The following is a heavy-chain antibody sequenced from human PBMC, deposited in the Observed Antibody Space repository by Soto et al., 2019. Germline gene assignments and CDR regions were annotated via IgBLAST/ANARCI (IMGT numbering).Heavy chain of an antibody. CDR2: IWYDGSNK. J-gene: IGHJ4*02. CDR3: ARAKRDYVDS. V-gene: IGHV3-33*01. Sequence: QVQLVESGGGVVQPGRSLRLSCAASGFTFSSYGMHWVRQAPGKGLEWVAVIWYDGSNKYYADPVKGRFTISRDNSKNTLYLQMNSLRAEDTAVYYCARAKRDYVDSWGQGTMVTVSS. CDR1: GFTFSSYG.